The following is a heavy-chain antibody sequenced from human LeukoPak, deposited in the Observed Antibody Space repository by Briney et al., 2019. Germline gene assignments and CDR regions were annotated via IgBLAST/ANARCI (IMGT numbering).Heavy chain of an antibody. CDR3: ARDSYYDILTGYLRYFDY. CDR1: GFTFSSYS. V-gene: IGHV3-21*01. J-gene: IGHJ4*02. D-gene: IGHD3-9*01. CDR2: ISSSSSYI. Sequence: GGSLRLSCAASGFTFSSYSINWVRQAPGKGLEWVSSISSSSSYIYYADSVKGRFTISRDNAKNSLYLQMNSLRAEDTAVYYCARDSYYDILTGYLRYFDYWGQGTLVTVSA.